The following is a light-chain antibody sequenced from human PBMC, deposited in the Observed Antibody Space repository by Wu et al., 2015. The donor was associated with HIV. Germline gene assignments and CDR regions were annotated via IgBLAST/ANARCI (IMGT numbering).Light chain of an antibody. V-gene: IGKV1-9*01. J-gene: IGKJ3*01. CDR3: QQLNSYPLT. CDR2: SAS. Sequence: IQLTQSPSSLSASVGDRVTITCRASQGISSHLAWYQQKPGNAPKLLIYSASTLESGVPSRFSGSESGTDFTLTISSLQPEDFATYYCQQLNSYPLTFGPGTKVDIK. CDR1: QGISSH.